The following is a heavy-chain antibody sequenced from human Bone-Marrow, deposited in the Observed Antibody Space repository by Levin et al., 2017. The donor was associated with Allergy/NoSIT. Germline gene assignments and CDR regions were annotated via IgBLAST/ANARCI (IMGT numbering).Heavy chain of an antibody. CDR3: MRDVDGSRDS. Sequence: GESLKISCKASGYSFTSFDINWVRQATGQGLEYMGWMNPNSGRTGYAQKFQGRISMTRDTSINTAYMELSSLRFEDTAMYYCMRDVDGSRDSWGQGTLVTV. CDR1: GYSFTSFD. CDR2: MNPNSGRT. V-gene: IGHV1-8*02. J-gene: IGHJ5*02. D-gene: IGHD3-10*01.